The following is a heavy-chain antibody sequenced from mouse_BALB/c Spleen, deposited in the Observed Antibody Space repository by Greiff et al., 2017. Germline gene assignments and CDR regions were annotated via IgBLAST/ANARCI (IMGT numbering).Heavy chain of an antibody. D-gene: IGHD1-1*01. CDR3: ARPGLRYWYFDV. CDR2: ISSGSSTI. J-gene: IGHJ1*01. Sequence: VQLKESGGGLVQPGGSRKLSCAASGFTFSSFGMHWVRQAPEKGLEWVAYISSGSSTIYYADTVKGRFTISRDNPKNTLFLQMTSLRSEDTAMYYCARPGLRYWYFDVWGAGTTVTVSS. V-gene: IGHV5-17*02. CDR1: GFTFSSFG.